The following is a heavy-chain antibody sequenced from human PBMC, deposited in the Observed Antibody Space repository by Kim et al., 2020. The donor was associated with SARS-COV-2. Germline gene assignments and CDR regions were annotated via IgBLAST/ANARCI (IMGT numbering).Heavy chain of an antibody. V-gene: IGHV1-46*01. CDR3: ARGGPTEPFDY. J-gene: IGHJ4*02. Sequence: TSSAPKCQGKVTMTRDTSTGPVYMELSSLGSEDTAVYYCARGGPTEPFDYWGQGTLVTVSS. D-gene: IGHD3-16*01. CDR2: T.